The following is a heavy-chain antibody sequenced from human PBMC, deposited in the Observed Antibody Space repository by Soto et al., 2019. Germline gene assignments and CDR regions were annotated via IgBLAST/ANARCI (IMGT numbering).Heavy chain of an antibody. V-gene: IGHV4-59*01. CDR1: GGSISSYY. CDR3: AREVRGGYYGMDV. CDR2: IYYSGST. Sequence: QVQLQESGPGLVKPSETLSLTCTVSGGSISSYYWSWIRQPPGKGLEWIGYIYYSGSTNYNPSLKSRVTLSVDTSKNQFSLKLSSVTAADTAVYYWAREVRGGYYGMDVWGQGTTVTVSS. J-gene: IGHJ6*02. D-gene: IGHD3-10*01.